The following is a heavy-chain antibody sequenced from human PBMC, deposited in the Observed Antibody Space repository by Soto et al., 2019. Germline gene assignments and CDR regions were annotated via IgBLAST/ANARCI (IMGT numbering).Heavy chain of an antibody. D-gene: IGHD6-6*01. Sequence: PGGSMKISCAASGDTFNTYAMHWVRKDQGKGLEWLAVISYHGYNTYFADSVKGRFSISRDNSKNTLYLQMNSLRPEDTAVYYCARDPLPPRPEDYYLDYWGQGTLVTVSS. V-gene: IGHV3-30-3*01. CDR3: ARDPLPPRPEDYYLDY. CDR2: ISYHGYNT. J-gene: IGHJ4*02. CDR1: GDTFNTYA.